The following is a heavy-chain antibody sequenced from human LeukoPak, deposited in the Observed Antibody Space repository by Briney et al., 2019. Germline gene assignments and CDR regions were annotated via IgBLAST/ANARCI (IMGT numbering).Heavy chain of an antibody. CDR2: ISGSGGST. CDR1: GFTFSSYA. CDR3: AKEVREGWFGAPSVRMDV. D-gene: IGHD3-10*01. Sequence: PGGSLRLSCAASGFTFSSYAMRWVRQAPGKGLEWVSAISGSGGSTYYADSVKGRFTISRDNSKNTLYLHMNSLRVEDTAVYDCAKEVREGWFGAPSVRMDVWGQGTMVTVSS. J-gene: IGHJ6*02. V-gene: IGHV3-23*01.